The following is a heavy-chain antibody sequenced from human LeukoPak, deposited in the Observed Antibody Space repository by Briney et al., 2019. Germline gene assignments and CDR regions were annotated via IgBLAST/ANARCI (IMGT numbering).Heavy chain of an antibody. CDR1: GYSINSGYY. J-gene: IGHJ4*02. D-gene: IGHD2-2*02. V-gene: IGHV4-38-2*01. CDR3: ARLLVVVPAAIPDY. Sequence: PSETLSLTCAVSGYSINSGYYWGWIRQPPGKGLEWIGSIYHSGSTYYNPSLKSRVTISVDTSKNQFSLKLSSVTATDTAVYYCARLLVVVPAAIPDYWGQGTLVTVSS. CDR2: IYHSGST.